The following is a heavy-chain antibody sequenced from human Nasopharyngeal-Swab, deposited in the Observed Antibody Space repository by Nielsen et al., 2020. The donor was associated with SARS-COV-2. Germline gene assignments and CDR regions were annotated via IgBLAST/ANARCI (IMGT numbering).Heavy chain of an antibody. D-gene: IGHD3-10*01. J-gene: IGHJ4*02. Sequence: SETLSLTCTVSGGSISSGDYYWSWIRQPPGKGLEWIGYIYYSGSTYYNPSLKSRVTISVDTSKNQFSLKLSSVTAADTAVYYCARVLGSLWFGELAFDYWGQGTLVTVSS. V-gene: IGHV4-30-4*01. CDR3: ARVLGSLWFGELAFDY. CDR1: GGSISSGDYY. CDR2: IYYSGST.